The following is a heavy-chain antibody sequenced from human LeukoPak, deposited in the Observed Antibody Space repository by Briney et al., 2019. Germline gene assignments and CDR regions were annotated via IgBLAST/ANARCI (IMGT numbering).Heavy chain of an antibody. D-gene: IGHD3-22*01. J-gene: IGHJ4*02. V-gene: IGHV1-8*01. CDR3: ARLNDDSSGYRPLED. CDR1: GYTFTSYD. CDR2: MNPNSGNT. Sequence: ASVKVSCKASGYTFTSYDINWVRQATGQGLEWMGWMNPNSGNTGYAQKFQGRVTMTRNTSISTAYMELSSLRSEDTAVYYCARLNDDSSGYRPLEDWGQGTLVTVSS.